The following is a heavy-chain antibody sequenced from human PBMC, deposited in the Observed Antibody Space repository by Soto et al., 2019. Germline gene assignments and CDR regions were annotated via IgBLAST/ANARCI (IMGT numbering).Heavy chain of an antibody. CDR2: IYPGDSDT. V-gene: IGHV5-51*01. CDR3: ARRISSCIVGAFSAFDI. D-gene: IGHD1-26*01. Sequence: PGESLKISCKGSGYSFTSYWIGWVRQMPGKGLECMGIIYPGDSDTRYSPSFQGQVTISADSSTSTAYLQWNNLKASDTAMYYCARRISSCIVGAFSAFDIWGQGTMVTVSS. J-gene: IGHJ3*02. CDR1: GYSFTSYW.